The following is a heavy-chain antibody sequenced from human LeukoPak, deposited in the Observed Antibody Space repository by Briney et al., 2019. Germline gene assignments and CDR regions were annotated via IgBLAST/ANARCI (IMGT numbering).Heavy chain of an antibody. J-gene: IGHJ3*02. CDR1: GYSIRNGYS. Sequence: PSETLSPTCGVSGYSIRNGYSWDWLRQAPGTGLEWIGSINHGGSTTYNPSLRSRVTISLVTSKNAFSLTLRSVTAADTAVYYCARFDYVWETHGMDAFDMWGHGTMVTVSP. CDR3: ARFDYVWETHGMDAFDM. V-gene: IGHV4-38-2*01. CDR2: INHGGST. D-gene: IGHD3-16*01.